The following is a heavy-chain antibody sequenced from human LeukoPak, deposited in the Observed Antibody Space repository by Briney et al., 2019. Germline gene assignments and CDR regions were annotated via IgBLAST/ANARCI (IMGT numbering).Heavy chain of an antibody. CDR1: GFTFSSYG. CDR3: ANRDGYAGYYYYGMDV. D-gene: IGHD5-24*01. Sequence: PGRSLRLSCAASGFTFSSYGMHWVRQAPGKGLEWVAVISYDGSNKYYADSVKGRFTISRDNSKNTLYLQMNSLRAEDTAVYYCANRDGYAGYYYYGMDVWGQGTTVTVSS. J-gene: IGHJ6*02. CDR2: ISYDGSNK. V-gene: IGHV3-30*18.